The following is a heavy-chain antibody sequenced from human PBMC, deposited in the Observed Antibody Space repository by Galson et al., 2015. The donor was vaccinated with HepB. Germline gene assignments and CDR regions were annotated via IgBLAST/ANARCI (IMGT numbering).Heavy chain of an antibody. CDR3: ARANGYALDY. D-gene: IGHD5-12*01. CDR1: GYTFTGYY. J-gene: IGHJ4*02. Sequence: SVKVSCKASGYTFTGYYTHWVRQAPGQGLEWMGWINPNSGVTNYAQKFQGRVTMTRDTSISTAYMELSSLRSDDTVVYYCARANGYALDYWGQGTLVTVSP. CDR2: INPNSGVT. V-gene: IGHV1-2*02.